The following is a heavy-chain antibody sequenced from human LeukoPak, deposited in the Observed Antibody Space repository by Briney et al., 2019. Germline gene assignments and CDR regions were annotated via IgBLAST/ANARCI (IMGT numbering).Heavy chain of an antibody. J-gene: IGHJ3*02. Sequence: PGGSLRLSCAASGFTFSSYWMHWVRQAPGKGLVWVSGINSDGSTTGYAGSVKGRFTISRDNSKNTLYLQMNSLRPEDTAVYYCAKDPAARPLRLITDDAFDIWGQGTMVTVSS. CDR3: AKDPAARPLRLITDDAFDI. CDR1: GFTFSSYW. CDR2: INSDGSTT. D-gene: IGHD3-16*01. V-gene: IGHV3-74*01.